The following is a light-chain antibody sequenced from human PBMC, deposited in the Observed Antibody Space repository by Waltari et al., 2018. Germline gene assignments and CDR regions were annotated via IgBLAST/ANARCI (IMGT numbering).Light chain of an antibody. CDR1: SGHSSNI. CDR2: VNSDGSH. CDR3: QTGGHGTWV. Sequence: QLVLTQSPSASASLGASVKLTCTLSSGHSSNIIAWHQQQPEKGPRYLMKVNSDGSHSKGDGIPVRFSGSSSGAERYLTISSLQSEDEADYYGQTGGHGTWVFGGGTKLTVL. V-gene: IGLV4-69*01. J-gene: IGLJ3*02.